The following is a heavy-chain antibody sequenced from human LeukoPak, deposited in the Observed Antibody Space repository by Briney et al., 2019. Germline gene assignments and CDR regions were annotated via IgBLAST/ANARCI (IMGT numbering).Heavy chain of an antibody. CDR1: GFTFSNAW. CDR3: ATDSYTVVTPGVGC. Sequence: GGSLRLSCAASGFTFSNAWMSWARQVPGKGLEWIGRIRSKPDGGTTDYAAPVKGRFTVSRDDSKNTQYLQMNSLKTEDTAVYFCATDSYTVVTPGVGCWGQGTLVTISS. D-gene: IGHD4-23*01. V-gene: IGHV3-15*01. J-gene: IGHJ4*02. CDR2: IRSKPDGGTT.